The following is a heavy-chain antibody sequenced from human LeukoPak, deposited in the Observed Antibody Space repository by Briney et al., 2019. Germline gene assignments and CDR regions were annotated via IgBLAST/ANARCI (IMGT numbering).Heavy chain of an antibody. CDR3: AKDTTGYTYGYDAFDI. V-gene: IGHV3-21*04. Sequence: GGSLRLSCAASGFTFTTYTMNWVRQAPGKGLEWVSCITGRSDYIYYAGSVKGRFTISRDNAKNSLYLQMNSLRAEDTAVFYCAKDTTGYTYGYDAFDIWGQGTTVTVSS. CDR2: ITGRSDYI. D-gene: IGHD5-18*01. CDR1: GFTFTTYT. J-gene: IGHJ3*02.